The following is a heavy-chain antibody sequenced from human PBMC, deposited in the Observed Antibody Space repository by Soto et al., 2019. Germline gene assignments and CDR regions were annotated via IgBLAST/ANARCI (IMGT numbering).Heavy chain of an antibody. Sequence: HPGGSLRLSCVASGFTFSTYAMHWVRQAPGKGLAWVAVISFDGRNKFYADSVKGRFTISRDNSKNTVFLQMNSLRTEDTGVYYCARVLPALPSSMTGCFDYWGKGARVTVSS. CDR2: ISFDGRNK. D-gene: IGHD2-2*01. CDR3: ARVLPALPSSMTGCFDY. J-gene: IGHJ4*02. CDR1: GFTFSTYA. V-gene: IGHV3-30*04.